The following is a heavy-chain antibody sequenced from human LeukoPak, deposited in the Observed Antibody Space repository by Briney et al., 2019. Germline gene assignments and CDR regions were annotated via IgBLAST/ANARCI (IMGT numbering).Heavy chain of an antibody. D-gene: IGHD2-15*01. CDR3: ARDTRYCSGGSCYSVLYYYGMDV. Sequence: SVKVSCKASGGTFSSYAISWVRQAPGQGLEWMGGIIPIFGTANYAQKFQGRVTITADESTSTAYMELSSLRSEDTAVYYRARDTRYCSGGSCYSVLYYYGMDVWGQGTTVTVSS. CDR1: GGTFSSYA. J-gene: IGHJ6*02. CDR2: IIPIFGTA. V-gene: IGHV1-69*13.